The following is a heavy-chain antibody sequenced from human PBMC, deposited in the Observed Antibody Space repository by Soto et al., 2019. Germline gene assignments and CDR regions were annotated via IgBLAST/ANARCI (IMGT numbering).Heavy chain of an antibody. J-gene: IGHJ5*02. D-gene: IGHD2-2*01. CDR1: GGSISSGDYY. V-gene: IGHV4-30-4*01. CDR2: IYYIGST. CDR3: ASCSTSAFGWFDP. Sequence: QVQLQESGPGLVKPSQTLSLTCTVSGGSISSGDYYWSWIRQPPGKGLEWIGYIYYIGSTYYNPSLKSRVTISVDTSKNQFSLKLSSVTAADTAVYYCASCSTSAFGWFDPWGQGTLVTVSS.